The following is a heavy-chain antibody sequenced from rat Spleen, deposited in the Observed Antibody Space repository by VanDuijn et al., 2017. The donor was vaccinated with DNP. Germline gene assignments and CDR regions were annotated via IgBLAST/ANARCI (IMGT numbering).Heavy chain of an antibody. Sequence: EVQLVESGGGLVQPGRSMKLSCAASGFTFNNYNMAWVRQAPTRSLEWLETISYDGDSTFYRDSVKGRFTIYRDNAANSLYLQMDSLRSEDTATYYCSRRGYRYNYAYDLDVWGQGTSVAVSS. CDR2: ISYDGDST. V-gene: IGHV5-20*01. D-gene: IGHD1-5*01. J-gene: IGHJ4*01. CDR3: SRRGYRYNYAYDLDV. CDR1: GFTFNNYN.